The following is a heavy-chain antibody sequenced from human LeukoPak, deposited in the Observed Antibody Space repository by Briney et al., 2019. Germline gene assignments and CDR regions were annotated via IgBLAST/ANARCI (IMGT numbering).Heavy chain of an antibody. D-gene: IGHD2-21*02. CDR2: IYYSGST. V-gene: IGHV4-31*03. CDR3: ARGLLFSWFDP. Sequence: SETLSPTCTVSGGSISSGGYYWSWIRQHPGKGLEWIGYIYYSGSTYYNPSLKSRVTISVDTSKNQFSLKLSSVTAADTAVYYCARGLLFSWFDPWGQGTLVTVSS. J-gene: IGHJ5*02. CDR1: GGSISSGGYY.